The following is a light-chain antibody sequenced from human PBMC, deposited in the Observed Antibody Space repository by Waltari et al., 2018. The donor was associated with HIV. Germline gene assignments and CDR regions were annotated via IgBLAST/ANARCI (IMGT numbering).Light chain of an antibody. V-gene: IGLV3-21*02. CDR2: DDS. Sequence: SYVLTQPPSVSVAPGQTATITCGGHHIGSKTVHWYRQRPGQAPVLVVYDDSVRPSGIPERFSCSNSGNTATLTIGLVEAGDEADYYCQVWESSSSHSYVFGTGTTVTVL. J-gene: IGLJ1*01. CDR3: QVWESSSSHSYV. CDR1: HIGSKT.